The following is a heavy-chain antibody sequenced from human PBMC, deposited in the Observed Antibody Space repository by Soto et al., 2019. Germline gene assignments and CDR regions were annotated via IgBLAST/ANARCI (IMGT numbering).Heavy chain of an antibody. D-gene: IGHD2-21*02. CDR3: AKDHCRGGDCYQYYYYGMDV. V-gene: IGHV3-30*18. CDR2: ISYDGSNK. Sequence: QVQLVESGGGVVQPGRSLRLSCAASGFTFSSYGMHWVRQAPGKGLEWVAVISYDGSNKYYADSVKGRFTISRDNSKNTLYLQMNSLRAEDTAVYYCAKDHCRGGDCYQYYYYGMDVWGQGTTVTVSS. CDR1: GFTFSSYG. J-gene: IGHJ6*02.